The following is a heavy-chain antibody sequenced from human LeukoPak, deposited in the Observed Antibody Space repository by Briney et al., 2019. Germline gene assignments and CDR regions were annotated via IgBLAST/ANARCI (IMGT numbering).Heavy chain of an antibody. D-gene: IGHD3-22*01. CDR1: GGSISSYY. V-gene: IGHV4-59*01. Sequence: SETLSLTCTVSGGSISSYYWSWIRQPPGKGLEWIGYIYYSGSTNYNPSLKSRVTISVDTSKNQFSLKLSSVTAADTAVYYCARDLPDYYDSSGYYHDAFDIWGQGTMVTVPS. CDR3: ARDLPDYYDSSGYYHDAFDI. CDR2: IYYSGST. J-gene: IGHJ3*02.